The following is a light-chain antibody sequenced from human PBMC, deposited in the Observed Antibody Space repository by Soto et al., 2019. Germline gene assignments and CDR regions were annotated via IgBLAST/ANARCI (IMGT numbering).Light chain of an antibody. J-gene: IGLJ1*01. CDR1: SGDIGSYNR. CDR3: SSYTNINTRACV. Sequence: QSALTQPPSASGSPGQSVTISCTGTSGDIGSYNRVSWYQQHPGKAPKLIIYEVTDRPSGVSNRFSGSKSGNTASLTISGLQAEDEAEYYCSSYTNINTRACVFGTGTRSPS. CDR2: EVT. V-gene: IGLV2-14*01.